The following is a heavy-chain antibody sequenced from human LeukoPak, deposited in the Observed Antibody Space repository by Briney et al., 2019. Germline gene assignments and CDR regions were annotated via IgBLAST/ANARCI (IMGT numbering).Heavy chain of an antibody. J-gene: IGHJ4*02. Sequence: GGPLRLSCADSGLTFSSYSMNWFRQAAGKGLEWLLSIISSSSYIYYADSVKGRFTISKDNAKNSLYLQMNSLRAEDTAVYYCARDYVGAEIDWGQGTLVTVSS. CDR2: IISSSSYI. CDR1: GLTFSSYS. D-gene: IGHD1-26*01. V-gene: IGHV3-21*01. CDR3: ARDYVGAEID.